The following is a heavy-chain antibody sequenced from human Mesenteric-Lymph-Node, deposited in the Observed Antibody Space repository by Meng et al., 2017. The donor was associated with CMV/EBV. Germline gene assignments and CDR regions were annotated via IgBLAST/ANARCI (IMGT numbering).Heavy chain of an antibody. V-gene: IGHV5-51*01. J-gene: IGHJ4*02. Sequence: SGYTFCNDWIGWVRQKPGKGLEWMGMIFPGDSNTIYSPSFQGQVTISVDKSISTASLYWSSLKASDTAIYYCATHSPRESGDEVAHWGQGTLVTVSS. CDR1: GYTFCNDW. CDR2: IFPGDSNT. CDR3: ATHSPRESGDEVAH. D-gene: IGHD5-12*01.